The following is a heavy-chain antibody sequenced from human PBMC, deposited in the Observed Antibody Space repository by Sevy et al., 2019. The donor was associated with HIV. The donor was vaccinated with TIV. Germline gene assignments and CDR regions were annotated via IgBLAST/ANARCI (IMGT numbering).Heavy chain of an antibody. J-gene: IGHJ6*02. CDR3: ASDMGWQLLPLGMDV. V-gene: IGHV1-18*01. D-gene: IGHD2-15*01. CDR2: ITAYNGNK. CDR1: GYTFDNYG. Sequence: ASVKVSCKASGYTFDNYGISWVRQAPGQGLKWMGWITAYNGNKNYAQNLQGRVTMTTDTSTSTAYMELTNLRSGDTAVYYCASDMGWQLLPLGMDVWGQGTTVTVSS.